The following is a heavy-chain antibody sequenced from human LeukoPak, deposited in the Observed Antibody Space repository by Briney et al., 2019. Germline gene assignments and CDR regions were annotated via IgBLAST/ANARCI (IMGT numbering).Heavy chain of an antibody. D-gene: IGHD1-26*01. V-gene: IGHV1-69*05. CDR3: ARDGTRRFDP. CDR1: GGTFSSYA. J-gene: IGHJ5*02. CDR2: IIPIFGTA. Sequence: SVTISCTASGGTFSSYAISWVRQAPGQGLEWMGGIIPIFGTANYAQKLQGRVTMTTDTSTSTAYMELRSLRSDDTAVYYCARDGTRRFDPWGQGTLVTVSS.